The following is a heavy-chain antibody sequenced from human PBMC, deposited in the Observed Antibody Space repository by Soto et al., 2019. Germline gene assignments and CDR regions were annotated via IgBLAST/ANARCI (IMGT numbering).Heavy chain of an antibody. CDR3: AKSPGMYSSDSSGYHHYDY. J-gene: IGHJ4*02. V-gene: IGHV3-23*01. CDR2: ISGSGVST. CDR1: GFTFSSYA. D-gene: IGHD3-22*01. Sequence: PGGSLRLSCAASGFTFSSYAMSWVRQAPGKGLEWVSAISGSGVSTYYADSVKGRFTISRDNSKNTLYLQMNSLRAEDTAVYYCAKSPGMYSSDSSGYHHYDYWGQGTLVTSPQ.